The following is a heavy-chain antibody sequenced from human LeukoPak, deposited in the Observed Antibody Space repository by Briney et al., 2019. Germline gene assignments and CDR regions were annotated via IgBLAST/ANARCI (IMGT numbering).Heavy chain of an antibody. Sequence: AGGSLRPSCAASGFTFSTYGMHWVRQAPGKGRECVSVISCDGSNKYYVDSVKGRFTISRDNSNNTLYLQMNTLTAEDTAVYYCAKAKEYYGSGYYGSWGQGALVTVSS. J-gene: IGHJ5*02. CDR1: GFTFSTYG. V-gene: IGHV3-30*18. CDR3: AKAKEYYGSGYYGS. D-gene: IGHD3-22*01. CDR2: ISCDGSNK.